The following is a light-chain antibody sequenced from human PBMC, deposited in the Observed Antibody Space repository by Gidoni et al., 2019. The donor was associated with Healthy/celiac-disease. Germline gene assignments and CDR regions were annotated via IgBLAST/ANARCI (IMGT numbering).Light chain of an antibody. J-gene: IGKJ4*01. CDR3: QQYYSYPPLT. V-gene: IGKV1-8*01. CDR2: AAS. Sequence: AIRMTQSPSSFSASTGDRVTITCLASQGISSYLAWYQQKPGKAPKRLIYAASTLQSGVPSRFSGSGSGTDFTLTISGLQSEDFATYYCQQYYSYPPLTFGGGTKVEIK. CDR1: QGISSY.